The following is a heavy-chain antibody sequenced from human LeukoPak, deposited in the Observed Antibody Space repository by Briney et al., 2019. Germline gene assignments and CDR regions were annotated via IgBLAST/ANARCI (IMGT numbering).Heavy chain of an antibody. CDR2: ISGSSTYI. Sequence: GGSLRLSCAASGFTFSSYWMGWLRQAPGKGLDWVSSISGSSTYIYYADSVKGRFTISRDNAKNSLYLQMNSLRAEDTAIYYCARAIHSSLIDYWGQGTLVTVSS. CDR3: ARAIHSSLIDY. V-gene: IGHV3-21*01. CDR1: GFTFSSYW. J-gene: IGHJ4*02. D-gene: IGHD6-19*01.